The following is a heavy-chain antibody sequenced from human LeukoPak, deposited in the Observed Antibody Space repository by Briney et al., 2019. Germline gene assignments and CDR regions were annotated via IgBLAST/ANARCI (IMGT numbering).Heavy chain of an antibody. CDR1: GYTFTSYD. V-gene: IGHV1-8*01. J-gene: IGHJ6*02. CDR3: ARREVLRFLEWSGDYYYGMDV. Sequence: ASVKVSCKASGYTFTSYDINWVRQATGQGLEWMGWMNPNSGNTGYAQKFQGRVTMTRNTSISTAYMELSSLRSEDTAVYYCARREVLRFLEWSGDYYYGMDVWGQGTAVTASS. CDR2: MNPNSGNT. D-gene: IGHD3-3*01.